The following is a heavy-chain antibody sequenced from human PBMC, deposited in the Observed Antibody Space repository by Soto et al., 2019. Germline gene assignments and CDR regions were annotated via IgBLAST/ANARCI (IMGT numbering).Heavy chain of an antibody. CDR1: GDSVSSSSVT. D-gene: IGHD1-26*01. Sequence: SQXLSLTCAISGDSVSSSSVTWNWNRQSPSRGLEWLGRTYYRSKWYNDYAESVKSRITINPDTSKNQFSLHLNSVTPEDTAVYYCVRLIGNSWLDFWGQGTLVTVSS. CDR2: TYYRSKWYN. CDR3: VRLIGNSWLDF. V-gene: IGHV6-1*01. J-gene: IGHJ5*01.